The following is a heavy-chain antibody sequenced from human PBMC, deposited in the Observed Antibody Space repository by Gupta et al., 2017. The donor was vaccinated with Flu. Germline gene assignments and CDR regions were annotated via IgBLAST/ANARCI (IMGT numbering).Heavy chain of an antibody. V-gene: IGHV3-21*01. CDR3: AKDWHSSSAQAYFDN. Sequence: QAPGRGLEWVSSISSSSSYIYYADSVKGRFTISRDNAKNSLNLEMNSLRAEDTAVYYCAKDWHSSSAQAYFDNWGQGTRVTVSS. CDR2: ISSSSSYI. D-gene: IGHD6-6*01. J-gene: IGHJ4*02.